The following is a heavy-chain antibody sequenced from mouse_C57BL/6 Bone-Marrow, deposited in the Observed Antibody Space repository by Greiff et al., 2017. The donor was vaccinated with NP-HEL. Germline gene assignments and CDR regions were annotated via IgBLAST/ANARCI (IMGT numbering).Heavy chain of an antibody. Sequence: QVQLQQPGAELVKPGASVKMSCKASGYTFTSYWITWVKQRPGQGLEWIGDIYPGSGSTNYNEKFKSKATLTVDKSSSTAYMQLSSLTSEDSAVYYCARYSCYAMDYWGQGTSVTVSS. D-gene: IGHD2-12*01. CDR3: ARYSCYAMDY. V-gene: IGHV1-55*01. CDR1: GYTFTSYW. J-gene: IGHJ4*01. CDR2: IYPGSGST.